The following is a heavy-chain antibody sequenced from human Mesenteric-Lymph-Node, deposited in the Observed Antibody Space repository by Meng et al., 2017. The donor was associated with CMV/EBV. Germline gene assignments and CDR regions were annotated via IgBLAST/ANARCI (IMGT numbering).Heavy chain of an antibody. D-gene: IGHD3-3*01. Sequence: GESLKISCAASGFTFSDHGMHWVRQTPGGGLEWVAFIRYDGSDKNDADSVKGRFTISRDNAKNSLYLQMNSLRAEDTAVYYCARDLTIFGVVTHYGMDVWGQGTTVTVSS. J-gene: IGHJ6*02. CDR3: ARDLTIFGVVTHYGMDV. V-gene: IGHV3-30*02. CDR1: GFTFSDHG. CDR2: IRYDGSDK.